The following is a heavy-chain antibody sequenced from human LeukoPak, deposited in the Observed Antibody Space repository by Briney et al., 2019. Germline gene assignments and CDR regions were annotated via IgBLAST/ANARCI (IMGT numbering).Heavy chain of an antibody. CDR2: IYYSGST. J-gene: IGHJ4*02. CDR3: ARDSDPGYSSGRHFDY. Sequence: SETLSLTCTVSGGSIGSYYWSWIRQPPGKGLEWIGYIYYSGSTNYNPSLKSRVTISVDTSKNQFSLKLSSVTAADTAVYYCARDSDPGYSSGRHFDYWGQGTLVTVSS. D-gene: IGHD6-19*01. CDR1: GGSIGSYY. V-gene: IGHV4-59*01.